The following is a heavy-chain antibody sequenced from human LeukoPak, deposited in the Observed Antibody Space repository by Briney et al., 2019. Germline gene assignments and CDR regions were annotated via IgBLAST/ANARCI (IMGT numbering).Heavy chain of an antibody. Sequence: GGSLRLSCAASGFPFDRYWMSWVRLAPSKGLEWVANIKHDGSEKTFVDSVKGRFTISRDNAENSLYLQMNSLRAEDTAVYYCARQPIYEAYFDFWGQGTLVTVSS. CDR3: ARQPIYEAYFDF. J-gene: IGHJ4*02. CDR2: IKHDGSEK. D-gene: IGHD3-16*01. CDR1: GFPFDRYW. V-gene: IGHV3-7*01.